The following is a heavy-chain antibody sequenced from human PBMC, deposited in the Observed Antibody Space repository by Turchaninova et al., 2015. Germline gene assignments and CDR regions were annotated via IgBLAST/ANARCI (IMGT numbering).Heavy chain of an antibody. Sequence: EVQLVESGGGLVKPGGSLRLSCAASGFPFSSYSRKWVRQAPGKGLEWVSSISSSSSYIYYADSVKGRFTISRDNAKNSLYLQMNSLRAEDTAVYYCASSDILTGYYLSTVVDVWGQGTTVTVSS. CDR3: ASSDILTGYYLSTVVDV. D-gene: IGHD3-9*01. CDR2: ISSSSSYI. V-gene: IGHV3-21*01. CDR1: GFPFSSYS. J-gene: IGHJ6*02.